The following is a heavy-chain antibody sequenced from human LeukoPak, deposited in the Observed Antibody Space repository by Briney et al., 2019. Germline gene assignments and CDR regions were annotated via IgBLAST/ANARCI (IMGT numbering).Heavy chain of an antibody. D-gene: IGHD3-22*01. J-gene: IGHJ4*02. V-gene: IGHV3-23*01. Sequence: GGSLRLSCAASGFAFSSYAMSWVRQAPGKGLEWVSTISNSDDSTYYADSVKGRFTISRDNSKNTLYLQMNSLRAEDTAVYYCARDPTYYYDSAYFDYWGQGTLVTVSS. CDR2: ISNSDDST. CDR1: GFAFSSYA. CDR3: ARDPTYYYDSAYFDY.